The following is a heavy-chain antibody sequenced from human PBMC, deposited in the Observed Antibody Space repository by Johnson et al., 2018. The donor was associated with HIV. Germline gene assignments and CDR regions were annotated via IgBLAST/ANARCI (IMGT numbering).Heavy chain of an antibody. CDR3: ARGGSDAFDI. J-gene: IGHJ3*02. CDR1: GFTFSSYW. D-gene: IGHD3-16*01. CDR2: IKQDGSNK. V-gene: IGHV3-7*01. Sequence: VQLVESGGGLVQPGGSLRLSCAASGFTFSSYWMSWVRQAPGKGLEWVANIKQDGSNKYYADSVKGRFTISRDNSKNTLYLQINSLRADDTAVYYCARGGSDAFDIWGQGTMVTVSS.